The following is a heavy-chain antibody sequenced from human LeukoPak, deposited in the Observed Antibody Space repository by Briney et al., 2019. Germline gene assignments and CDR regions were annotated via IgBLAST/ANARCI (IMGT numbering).Heavy chain of an antibody. CDR2: MNPNSGNT. V-gene: IGHV1-8*01. J-gene: IGHJ3*02. D-gene: IGHD3-22*01. CDR3: AREPHKDYYDSSGYNPTDAFDI. CDR1: GYTFTSYD. Sequence: ASVKVSCKASGYTFTSYDINWVRQATGQGLEWMGWMNPNSGNTGYAQKFQGRVTMTRNTSISTAYMELSSLRAEDTAVYYCAREPHKDYYDSSGYNPTDAFDIWGQGTMVTVSS.